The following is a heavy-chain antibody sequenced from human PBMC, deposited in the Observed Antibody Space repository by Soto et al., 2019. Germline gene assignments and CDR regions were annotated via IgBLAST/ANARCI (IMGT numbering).Heavy chain of an antibody. Sequence: ASVKVSCKASGYIFTSYGISWVRQAPGQGLEWMGWINTDNGNTKYAQKFEGRVTMTRDRSTATAYMELRSLRSDDTAVYYCARVVLTMIVVPFMVLWGQGTQVTVSS. D-gene: IGHD3-22*01. V-gene: IGHV1-18*04. CDR1: GYIFTSYG. J-gene: IGHJ1*01. CDR2: INTDNGNT. CDR3: ARVVLTMIVVPFMVL.